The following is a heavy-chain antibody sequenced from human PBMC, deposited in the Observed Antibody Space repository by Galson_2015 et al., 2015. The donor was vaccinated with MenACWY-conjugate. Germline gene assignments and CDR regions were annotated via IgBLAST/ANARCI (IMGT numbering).Heavy chain of an antibody. Sequence: SLRLSCAASGFTFSSYTMNWVRQAPGKGLEWVSSITSSSSYIYFVDSVKGRFTISRDNAKNSLYLQMNSLRAEDTAVYYCARDLEVGATGEFGYWGQGTLVTVSS. CDR1: GFTFSSYT. CDR3: ARDLEVGATGEFGY. V-gene: IGHV3-21*01. J-gene: IGHJ4*02. D-gene: IGHD4/OR15-4a*01. CDR2: ITSSSSYI.